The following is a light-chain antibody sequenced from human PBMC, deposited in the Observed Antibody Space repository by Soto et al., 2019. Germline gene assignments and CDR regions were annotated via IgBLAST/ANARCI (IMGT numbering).Light chain of an antibody. CDR1: SSDIGGYNY. V-gene: IGLV2-14*03. J-gene: IGLJ3*02. CDR2: DVT. Sequence: QCALTQPASVSGSPGRSITISCSGTSSDIGGYNYVSWYQQHPREVPKLIIYDVTNRPSGVSDRFSASKSGNTAYLTISGLRPEDEADYYCSSYTSSTTVVFGGGTKLTVL. CDR3: SSYTSSTTVV.